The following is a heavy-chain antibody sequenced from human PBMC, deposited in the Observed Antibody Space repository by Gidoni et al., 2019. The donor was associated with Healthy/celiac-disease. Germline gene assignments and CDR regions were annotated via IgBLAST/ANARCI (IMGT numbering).Heavy chain of an antibody. CDR3: ARDPATVTTGNWFDP. J-gene: IGHJ5*02. Sequence: QVQLVQSGAEVKKPGSSVTVSCKASGGTFSSYTISWVRQAPGQGLEWMGRIIPILGIANYAQKFQGRVTITADKSTSTAYMELSSLRSEDTAVYYCARDPATVTTGNWFDPWGQGTLVTVSS. CDR1: GGTFSSYT. CDR2: IIPILGIA. D-gene: IGHD4-4*01. V-gene: IGHV1-69*08.